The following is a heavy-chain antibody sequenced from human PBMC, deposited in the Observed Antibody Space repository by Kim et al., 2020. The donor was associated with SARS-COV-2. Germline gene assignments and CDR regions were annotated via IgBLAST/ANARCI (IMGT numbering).Heavy chain of an antibody. CDR3: ARASGLISLYEGLDY. D-gene: IGHD3-16*01. J-gene: IGHJ4*02. Sequence: ASVKVSCKASGYTFTGYDMHWVRQAPGQGLEWMGWINPNSGGTDYAQKFQGRVTMTRDTSISTAYMELSRLRSDDTSVSYCARASGLISLYEGLDYWGQG. CDR2: INPNSGGT. CDR1: GYTFTGYD. V-gene: IGHV1-2*02.